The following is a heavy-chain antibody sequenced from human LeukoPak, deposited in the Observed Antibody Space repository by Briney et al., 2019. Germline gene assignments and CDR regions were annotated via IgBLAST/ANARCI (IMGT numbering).Heavy chain of an antibody. CDR3: ARAPSAFDI. CDR2: INHSGST. V-gene: IGHV4-34*01. CDR1: GGSFSGYH. J-gene: IGHJ3*02. Sequence: SETLSLTCAVYGGSFSGYHWSWIRQPPGKGLEWIGEINHSGSTNYNPSLKSRVTISVDTSKNQFSLKLSSVTAADTAVYYCARAPSAFDIWGQGTMVTVSS.